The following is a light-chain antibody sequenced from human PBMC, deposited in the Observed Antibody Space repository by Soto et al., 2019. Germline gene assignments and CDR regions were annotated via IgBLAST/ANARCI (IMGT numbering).Light chain of an antibody. CDR3: QQYNRWLWT. CDR1: QSVSSN. Sequence: EIVLTQSPVTLSLSPGERATLSCRASQSVSSNLAWYQQKPGQAPRLLIYGASTRATGIPARFSGSGSGTEFTPIISSLQSEDSAVYYCQQYNRWLWTFGQGTKVDI. CDR2: GAS. V-gene: IGKV3-15*01. J-gene: IGKJ1*01.